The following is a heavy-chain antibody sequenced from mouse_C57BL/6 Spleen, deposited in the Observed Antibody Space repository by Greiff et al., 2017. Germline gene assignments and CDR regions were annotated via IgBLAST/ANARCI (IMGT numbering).Heavy chain of an antibody. CDR1: GYTFTSYW. J-gene: IGHJ4*01. CDR3: ASSYYYGSSPYAMDY. V-gene: IGHV1-72*01. D-gene: IGHD1-1*01. Sequence: QVQLKQPGAELVKPGASVKLSCKASGYTFTSYWMHWVKQRPGRGLEWIGRIDPNSGGTKYNEKFKSKATLTVDKPSSTAYMQLSSLTSEDSAVYYCASSYYYGSSPYAMDYWGQGTSVTVSS. CDR2: IDPNSGGT.